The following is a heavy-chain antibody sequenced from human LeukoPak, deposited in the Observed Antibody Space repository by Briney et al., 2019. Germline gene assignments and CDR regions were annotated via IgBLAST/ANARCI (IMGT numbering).Heavy chain of an antibody. V-gene: IGHV4-4*07. D-gene: IGHD2-2*01. Sequence: PSETLSLTCTVSGGSISSYYWSWIRQPAGKGLEWIGRIYTSGSTNYNPSLKSRVTMSVDTSKNQFPLKLNSVAAADTAAYYCARGKGYCTSTSCGYCSGGSCYAIYYYYYIDVWGKGTTVTVSS. CDR3: ARGKGYCTSTSCGYCSGGSCYAIYYYYYIDV. J-gene: IGHJ6*03. CDR2: IYTSGST. CDR1: GGSISSYY.